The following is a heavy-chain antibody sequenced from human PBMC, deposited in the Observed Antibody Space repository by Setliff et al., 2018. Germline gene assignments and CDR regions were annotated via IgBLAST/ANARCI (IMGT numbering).Heavy chain of an antibody. D-gene: IGHD2-8*01. CDR1: GYTLTNSI. Sequence: GASVKVSCKASGYTLTNSILSWVRQAPGQGPEWVGWISTYSGKTYFAQKFQDRITLTTDTSTNTGYLELRGLKSDDTAVYYCLRLVRYCTKTACQATLGDEVWGPGTLVTVSS. J-gene: IGHJ4*02. CDR2: ISTYSGKT. CDR3: LRLVRYCTKTACQATLGDEV. V-gene: IGHV1-18*01.